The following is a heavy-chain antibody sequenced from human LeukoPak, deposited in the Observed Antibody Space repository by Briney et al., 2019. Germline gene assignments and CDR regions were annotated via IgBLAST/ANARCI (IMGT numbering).Heavy chain of an antibody. D-gene: IGHD2-2*01. CDR1: GYTFTGYY. J-gene: IGHJ4*02. CDR2: INPNSGGT. V-gene: IGHV1-2*02. Sequence: ASVKVSRKASGYTFTGYYMHWVRQAPGQGLEWMGWINPNSGGTNYAQKFQGRVTMTRDTSISTAYMELSRLRSDDTAVYYCARGSLGYCSSTSCYPFDYWGQGTLVTVSS. CDR3: ARGSLGYCSSTSCYPFDY.